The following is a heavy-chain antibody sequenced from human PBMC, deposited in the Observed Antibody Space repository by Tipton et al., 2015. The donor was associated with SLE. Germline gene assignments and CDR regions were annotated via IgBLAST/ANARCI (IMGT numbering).Heavy chain of an antibody. Sequence: TLSLTCSVYGGSFSGYYWSWIRQPPGKGLEWIGEINHSGSTNYKPSLKSRVTISVDTSKNQFSLKLNSVTAADTAVYYCGRAPGLESDYSYYYYMDVWGKGTTVTVSS. CDR3: GRAPGLESDYSYYYYMDV. CDR1: GGSFSGYY. J-gene: IGHJ6*03. V-gene: IGHV4-34*01. CDR2: INHSGST. D-gene: IGHD3/OR15-3a*01.